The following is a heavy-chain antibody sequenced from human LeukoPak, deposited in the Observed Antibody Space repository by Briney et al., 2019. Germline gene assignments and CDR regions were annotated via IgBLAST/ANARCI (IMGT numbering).Heavy chain of an antibody. J-gene: IGHJ5*02. D-gene: IGHD2-15*01. CDR3: ARGYCSGGTCYLVENWLDP. V-gene: IGHV1-2*06. CDR2: INPNSGGT. Sequence: EASVKVSCKASGYTLTACYIYWVRQAPGQGLEWMGRINPNSGGTDYAQNFQGRVTMTRDTSISTAYMELSRLRSDDTAVYYCARGYCSGGTCYLVENWLDPWGQGTLVTVSS. CDR1: GYTLTACY.